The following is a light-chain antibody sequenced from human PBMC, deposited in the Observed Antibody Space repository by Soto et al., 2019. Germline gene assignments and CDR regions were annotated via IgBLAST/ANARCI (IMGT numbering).Light chain of an antibody. Sequence: QSVLTQPASVSGSPGQSITISCAGTSSDIGGYNYVSWYQQHPGTAPKVIIYEVSNRPSGVSNRFSGSKSGNTASLTISGLQAEDEADYYCSSFTISSTRYVFGSGTKV. V-gene: IGLV2-14*01. CDR2: EVS. CDR1: SSDIGGYNY. J-gene: IGLJ1*01. CDR3: SSFTISSTRYV.